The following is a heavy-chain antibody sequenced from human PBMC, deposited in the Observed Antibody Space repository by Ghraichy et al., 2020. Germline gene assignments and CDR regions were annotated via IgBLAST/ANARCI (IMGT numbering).Heavy chain of an antibody. Sequence: LTCAASGFTFSSYAMNWVRQAPGKGLEWVSGIWSTDGSTYYTDSVKGRFTISRDSSKNTVYLQMNSLRAEDTAIYYCAKGICSSTSCSYCFDYWGQGTLVTVSS. D-gene: IGHD2-2*01. CDR1: GFTFSSYA. CDR2: IWSTDGST. V-gene: IGHV3-23*01. CDR3: AKGICSSTSCSYCFDY. J-gene: IGHJ4*02.